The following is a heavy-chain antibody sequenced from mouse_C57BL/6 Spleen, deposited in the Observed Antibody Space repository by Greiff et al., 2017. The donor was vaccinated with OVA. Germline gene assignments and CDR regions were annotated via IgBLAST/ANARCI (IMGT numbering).Heavy chain of an antibody. V-gene: IGHV1-15*01. CDR3: TRSGYYGSSSWCAY. CDR1: GYTFTDYE. D-gene: IGHD1-1*01. J-gene: IGHJ3*01. CDR2: IDPETGGT. Sequence: QVQLQQSGAELVRPGASVTLSCKASGYTFTDYEMHWVKQTPVHGLEWIGAIDPETGGTAYNQKFKGQAILTADKSSSTAYMELRSLTSEDAAVYYWTRSGYYGSSSWCAYWGQGTLVTVSA.